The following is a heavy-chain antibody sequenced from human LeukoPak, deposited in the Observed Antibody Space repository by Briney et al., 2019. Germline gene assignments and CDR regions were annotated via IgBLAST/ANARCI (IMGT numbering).Heavy chain of an antibody. Sequence: SVKVSCKASGGNFSTHAISWVRQAPGQGLEWMRGIIPVFGAANYAQKFQGRITMTTDESTSTAYMELSSLRSEDTAVYYCARGSGGYYYYYWGQGTLVTVSS. CDR1: GGNFSTHA. V-gene: IGHV1-69*05. CDR3: ARGSGGYYYYY. D-gene: IGHD3-22*01. J-gene: IGHJ4*02. CDR2: IIPVFGAA.